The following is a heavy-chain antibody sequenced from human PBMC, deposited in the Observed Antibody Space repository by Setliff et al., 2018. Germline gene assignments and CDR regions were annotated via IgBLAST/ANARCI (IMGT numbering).Heavy chain of an antibody. CDR1: GYNFATYG. J-gene: IGHJ4*01. D-gene: IGHD3-3*01. CDR2: VSAFNGDR. Sequence: ASVKVSCKASGYNFATYGISWVRQAPGQGLEWMGWVSAFNGDRKYAQKFQGXXXXTTXXXXXXXXXXXXXXXXXXXXVXYCARDPSGSHDFWSGYQHDYWGHGTLVTVSS. CDR3: ARDPSGSHDFWSGYQHDY. V-gene: IGHV1-18*01.